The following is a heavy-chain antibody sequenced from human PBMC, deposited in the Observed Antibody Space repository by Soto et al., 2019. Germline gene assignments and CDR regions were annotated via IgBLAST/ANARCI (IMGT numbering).Heavy chain of an antibody. CDR2: IYPGDSDT. J-gene: IGHJ3*02. D-gene: IGHD3-22*01. CDR1: GYSFTSYW. CDR3: ARPHYYDSSGYSADDAFDI. V-gene: IGHV5-51*01. Sequence: GESLKISCKGSGYSFTSYWIGWVRQMPGKGLEWMGIIYPGDSDTRYSPSFQGQVTISADKSISTAYLQWSSLKASDTAMYYCARPHYYDSSGYSADDAFDIWGQGTMVTVSS.